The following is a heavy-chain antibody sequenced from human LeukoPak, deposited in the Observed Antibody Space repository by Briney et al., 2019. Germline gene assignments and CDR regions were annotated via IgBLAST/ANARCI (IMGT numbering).Heavy chain of an antibody. CDR2: ISYDGSNK. D-gene: IGHD3-3*01. J-gene: IGHJ5*02. CDR1: GFTFSSYA. Sequence: GGSLRLSCAASGFTFSSYAMYWVRQAPGKGLEWVAVISYDGSNKYYADSVKGRFTISRDNSKNTLYLQMNSLRAEDTAGYYCARSLTDFWSGYYSGWLDPWGQGTLVTVSS. CDR3: ARSLTDFWSGYYSGWLDP. V-gene: IGHV3-30-3*01.